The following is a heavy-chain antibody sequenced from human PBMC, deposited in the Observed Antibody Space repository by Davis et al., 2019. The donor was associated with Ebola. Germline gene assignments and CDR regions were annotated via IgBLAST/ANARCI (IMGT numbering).Heavy chain of an antibody. J-gene: IGHJ4*02. D-gene: IGHD3-22*01. CDR2: IKSKTDGGTT. V-gene: IGHV3-15*07. CDR3: TTVPVPYYYDSSGYHTIYYFDY. Sequence: GESLKISCAASGFTFSSYSMNWVRQAPGKGLEWVGRIKSKTDGGTTDYAAPVKGRFTISRDDSKNTLYLQMNNLKTEDTAVYYCTTVPVPYYYDSSGYHTIYYFDYWGQGTLVTVSS. CDR1: GFTFSSYS.